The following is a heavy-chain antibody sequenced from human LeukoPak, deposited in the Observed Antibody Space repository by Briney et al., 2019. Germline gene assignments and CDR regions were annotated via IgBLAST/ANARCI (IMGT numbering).Heavy chain of an antibody. CDR3: ARDRADFWSGYYEGLDY. Sequence: GGSLRLSCAASGFTFSSYWMHWVRQAPGKGLVWVSRINIDGSSTSYADSVKGRFTISRDNAKNTLYLQMNSLRAEDTAVYYCARDRADFWSGYYEGLDYWGQGTLVTVSS. V-gene: IGHV3-74*01. CDR1: GFTFSSYW. J-gene: IGHJ4*02. D-gene: IGHD3-3*01. CDR2: INIDGSST.